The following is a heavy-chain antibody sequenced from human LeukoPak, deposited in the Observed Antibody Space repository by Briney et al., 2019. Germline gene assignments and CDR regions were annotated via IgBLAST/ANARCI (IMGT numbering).Heavy chain of an antibody. J-gene: IGHJ4*02. D-gene: IGHD2-21*02. V-gene: IGHV3-30*19. CDR3: ARAVTETWGFDY. Sequence: GGSLRLSCAASGFTFSSYGMHWVRQAPGKGLEWVAVISYDGSNKYYADSVKGRFTISRDNSKNTLYPQMNSLRAEDTAVYYCARAVTETWGFDYWGQGTLVTVSS. CDR1: GFTFSSYG. CDR2: ISYDGSNK.